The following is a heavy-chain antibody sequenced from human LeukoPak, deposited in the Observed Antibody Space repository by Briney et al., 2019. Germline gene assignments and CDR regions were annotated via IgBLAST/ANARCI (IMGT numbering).Heavy chain of an antibody. J-gene: IGHJ4*02. CDR1: GGSIRSSSYY. CDR2: IYYSGST. D-gene: IGHD3-10*01. Sequence: SETLSPTCTVSGGSIRSSSYYWGWIRQPPGKGLEWIGSIYYSGSTYDNPSLKSRVTISADTSRNQFSLRLNSVTAADTAVYYCASLTSYYFGSGTYPFGNWGQGTLVTVSS. CDR3: ASLTSYYFGSGTYPFGN. V-gene: IGHV4-39*07.